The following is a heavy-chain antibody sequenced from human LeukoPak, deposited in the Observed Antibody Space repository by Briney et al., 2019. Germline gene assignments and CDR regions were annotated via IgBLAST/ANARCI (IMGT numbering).Heavy chain of an antibody. J-gene: IGHJ6*02. Sequence: GGSLRLSCAASGFTFSSYDMHWVRQATGKGLEWVSAIGTAGDTYYPGSVKGRFTISRENAKNSLYLQMNSLRAGDTAVYYCARGLRYFQSYGMDVWGQGTTVTVSS. V-gene: IGHV3-13*01. CDR2: IGTAGDT. D-gene: IGHD3-9*01. CDR3: ARGLRYFQSYGMDV. CDR1: GFTFSSYD.